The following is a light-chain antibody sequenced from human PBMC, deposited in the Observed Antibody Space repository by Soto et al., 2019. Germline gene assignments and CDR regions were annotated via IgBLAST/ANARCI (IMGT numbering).Light chain of an antibody. J-gene: IGKJ2*01. CDR1: QSNSSY. CDR2: AAS. V-gene: IGKV1-39*01. Sequence: DIPMTQSPSSLYASVGDRVTITCRADQSNSSYLNWYQQKPGKAPKLLIYAASSLQSGVPSRFSGSGSGTEFPLTISSLQREDFATYYCQQSYSRPLTFDEGTKVEIK. CDR3: QQSYSRPLT.